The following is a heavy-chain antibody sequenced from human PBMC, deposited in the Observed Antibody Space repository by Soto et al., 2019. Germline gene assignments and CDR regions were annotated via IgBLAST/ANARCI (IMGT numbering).Heavy chain of an antibody. Sequence: QVQLVQSGAEVKKPGASVKVSCKASGHTFSSHDINWVRQATGQGLEWMGWMNPNTGNTGYAQTFQGRVSMTRDTSINPGHIEVGRLRSEDTAVHYWAKGRAQYYRWVRLYLWGQGTLGTVSS. CDR2: MNPNTGNT. CDR3: AKGRAQYYRWVRLYL. V-gene: IGHV1-8*01. D-gene: IGHD3-10*01. J-gene: IGHJ4*02. CDR1: GHTFSSHD.